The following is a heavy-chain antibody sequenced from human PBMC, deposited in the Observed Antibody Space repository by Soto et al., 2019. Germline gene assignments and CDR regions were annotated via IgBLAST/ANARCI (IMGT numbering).Heavy chain of an antibody. V-gene: IGHV1-18*01. CDR2: ISAYNGNT. J-gene: IGHJ6*02. CDR3: ARRRINDHTKKDYYYGMDV. CDR1: GYTFTSYG. Sequence: ASVKVSCKASGYTFTSYGISWVRQAPGQGLEWMGWISAYNGNTNYAQKLQGRVTMTTDTSTSTAYMELRSLRSDDTAVYYCARRRINDHTKKDYYYGMDVWGQGTTVTVSS. D-gene: IGHD1-1*01.